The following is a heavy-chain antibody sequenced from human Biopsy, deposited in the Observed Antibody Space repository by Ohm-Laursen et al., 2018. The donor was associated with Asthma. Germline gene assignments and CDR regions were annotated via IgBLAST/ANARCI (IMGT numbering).Heavy chain of an antibody. CDR3: ARKAGSCISRTCYSLDL. D-gene: IGHD2-2*01. CDR1: GGTFNTYV. J-gene: IGHJ5*02. CDR2: INSVFGTT. Sequence: SSVTASCKSLGGTFNTYVIGWVRQAPGQGLEWMGGINSVFGTTTYPQKFQDRVTITEDDSTSTVYMELSSLRSEDTAVYYCARKAGSCISRTCYSLDLWGQGTLVTVSS. V-gene: IGHV1-69*01.